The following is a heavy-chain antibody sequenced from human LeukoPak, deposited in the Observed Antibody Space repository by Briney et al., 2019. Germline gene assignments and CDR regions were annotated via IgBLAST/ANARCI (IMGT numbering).Heavy chain of an antibody. CDR2: ISSYTGNT. V-gene: IGHV1-18*01. CDR1: GYTFTSYG. Sequence: GASVKVSCKASGYTFTSYGISWVRQAPGQGLERVGWISSYTGNTNYAQKVQGRVTMTTDTSTSTAYMELRSLRSDDTAVYYCATAEGIVVVPARLAFDIWGQGTMVTVSS. D-gene: IGHD2-2*01. J-gene: IGHJ3*02. CDR3: ATAEGIVVVPARLAFDI.